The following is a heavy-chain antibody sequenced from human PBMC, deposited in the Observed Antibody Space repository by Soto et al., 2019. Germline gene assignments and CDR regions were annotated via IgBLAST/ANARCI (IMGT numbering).Heavy chain of an antibody. J-gene: IGHJ6*02. CDR2: VYHSGST. Sequence: SETLSLTCTVSGVSINDYYWSWIRQSPGKGLEWIGYVYHSGSTNYNPSLKSRVTISVDTSKNQLSLKLSSVTAADTAVYYCARDLARGYYYGLDVWGQGTTVTVSS. V-gene: IGHV4-59*01. CDR3: ARDLARGYYYGLDV. D-gene: IGHD6-6*01. CDR1: GVSINDYY.